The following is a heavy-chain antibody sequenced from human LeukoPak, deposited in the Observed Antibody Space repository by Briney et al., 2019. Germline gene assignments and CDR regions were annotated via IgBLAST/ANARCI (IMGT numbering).Heavy chain of an antibody. CDR3: ARLGLSVPPNGFDI. Sequence: VASVKVSCKASGGTFSSYTISWVRQAPGQGLEWMGRIIPILGIANYAQKFQGRVTITADKSTSTAYMELSSLRSEDTAVYYCARLGLSVPPNGFDIWGQGTMVTVSS. J-gene: IGHJ3*02. V-gene: IGHV1-69*02. D-gene: IGHD2-2*01. CDR1: GGTFSSYT. CDR2: IIPILGIA.